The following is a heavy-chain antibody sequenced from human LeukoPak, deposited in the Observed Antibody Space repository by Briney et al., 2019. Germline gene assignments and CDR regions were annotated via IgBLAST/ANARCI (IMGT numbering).Heavy chain of an antibody. CDR2: IYYSGST. D-gene: IGHD6-19*01. CDR3: ARGGGIAVAGAHDAFDI. CDR1: GDSISSYY. V-gene: IGHV4-59*01. J-gene: IGHJ3*02. Sequence: PSETLSLTCTVSGDSISSYYWSWIRQPPGKGLEWIGNIYYSGSTNYNPSLKSRVTISVETSKNQFSLKLSSVTAADTAVYYCARGGGIAVAGAHDAFDIWGQGTMVTVSS.